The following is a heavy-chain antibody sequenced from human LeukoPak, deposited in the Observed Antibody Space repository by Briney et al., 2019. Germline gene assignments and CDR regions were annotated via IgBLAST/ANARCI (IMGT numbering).Heavy chain of an antibody. D-gene: IGHD3-10*01. CDR1: GGSISSYY. CDR2: IYYSGST. CDR3: ARLWFGDNWFDP. V-gene: IGHV4-59*01. J-gene: IGHJ5*02. Sequence: SETLSLTCTVCGGSISSYYWSWIRQPPGKGLEWIGYIYYSGSTNYNPSLKSRVTISVDTSKNQFSLKLSSVTAADTAVYYCARLWFGDNWFDPWGQGTLVTVSS.